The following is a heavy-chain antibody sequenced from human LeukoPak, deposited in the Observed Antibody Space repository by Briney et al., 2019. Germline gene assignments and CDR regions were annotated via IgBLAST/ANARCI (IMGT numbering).Heavy chain of an antibody. CDR3: ARRVYYGDYGFDY. CDR1: GYMFTTYR. V-gene: IGHV5-51*01. CDR2: IYSGDSDT. Sequence: GESLTISCKTSGYMFTTYRIGWVRQVPGKGLEWMGIIYSGDSDTTYSPAFQGQVTISVDKSITTAYLHWSSLKASDTAVYYCARRVYYGDYGFDYWGQGTLVTVSS. D-gene: IGHD4-17*01. J-gene: IGHJ4*02.